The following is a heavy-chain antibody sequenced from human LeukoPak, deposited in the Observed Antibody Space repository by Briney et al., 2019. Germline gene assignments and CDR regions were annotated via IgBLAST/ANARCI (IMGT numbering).Heavy chain of an antibody. CDR2: IKKDGSEK. J-gene: IGHJ4*02. D-gene: IGHD2-15*01. V-gene: IGHV3-7*04. CDR3: ARERGLST. CDR1: GFTFSSFS. Sequence: PGGSLRLSCAASGFTFSSFSMSWVRQAPGRGLEWVANIKKDGSEKYYVDSVKGRFTISRDNAKTSLYLQMNNLRADDTAVYFCARERGLSTRGQGTLVTGSS.